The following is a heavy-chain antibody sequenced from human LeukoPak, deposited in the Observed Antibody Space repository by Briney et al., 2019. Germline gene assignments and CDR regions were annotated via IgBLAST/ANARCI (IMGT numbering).Heavy chain of an antibody. CDR3: ARDQILLDMAFDI. CDR1: GFTFSTYE. Sequence: PGGSLRLSCAASGFTFSTYEMNWVRQAPGKGLEWIAYISGSGNTIEYADAVKGRFTIFRDNVNNSLYLQMNSLRAEDTAVYYCARDQILLDMAFDIWGQGTMVTVSS. V-gene: IGHV3-48*03. CDR2: ISGSGNTI. D-gene: IGHD2-2*03. J-gene: IGHJ3*02.